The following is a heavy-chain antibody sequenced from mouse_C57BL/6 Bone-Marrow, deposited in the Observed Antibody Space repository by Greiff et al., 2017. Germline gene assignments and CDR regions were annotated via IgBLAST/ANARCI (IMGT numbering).Heavy chain of an antibody. Sequence: EVQLQQSGPGLVKPSQSLSLTCSVTGYSITSGYYWNWIRQFPGNKLEWMGYISYDGSNNYNPSLKNRISITRDTSKNQFFLKLNSVTTEDTATYYCARDHTTVHMDYWGQGTSVTVSS. D-gene: IGHD1-1*01. CDR2: ISYDGSN. J-gene: IGHJ4*01. CDR3: ARDHTTVHMDY. V-gene: IGHV3-6*01. CDR1: GYSITSGYY.